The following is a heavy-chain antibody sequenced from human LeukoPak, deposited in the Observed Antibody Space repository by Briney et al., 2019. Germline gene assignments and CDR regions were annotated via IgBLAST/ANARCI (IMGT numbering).Heavy chain of an antibody. CDR1: GFTFISYA. V-gene: IGHV3-30*04. Sequence: GTSLRLSCAASGFTFISYAMRWVRQAPGKGLEWVAVISYDGSNKYYADSVKGRFTISRDNSKNTLYLQMNSLRAEDTAVYYCASSGFLLWSQFDYWGQGTLVTVSS. D-gene: IGHD3-10*01. J-gene: IGHJ4*02. CDR3: ASSGFLLWSQFDY. CDR2: ISYDGSNK.